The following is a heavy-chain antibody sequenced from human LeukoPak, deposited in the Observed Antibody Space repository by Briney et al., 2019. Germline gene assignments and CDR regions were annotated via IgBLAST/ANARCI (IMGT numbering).Heavy chain of an antibody. CDR1: GFIFSSYW. Sequence: PGGSLRLSCAASGFIFSSYWMTWVRQAPGKGLEWVANIKQDGSEKYYVDSVKGRFTISRDNAKNSLYLQMNSLRAEDTAMYYCATDPVSSWGQGTLVTVSS. D-gene: IGHD6-13*01. J-gene: IGHJ4*02. CDR2: IKQDGSEK. CDR3: ATDPVSS. V-gene: IGHV3-7*01.